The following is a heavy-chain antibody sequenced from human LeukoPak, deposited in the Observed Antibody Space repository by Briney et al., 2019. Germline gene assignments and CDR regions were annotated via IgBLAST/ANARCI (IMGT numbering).Heavy chain of an antibody. J-gene: IGHJ5*02. D-gene: IGHD3-3*01. CDR3: AKSTSKYDFWSGSPGFDP. CDR1: GGSISSYY. CDR2: IYTSGST. V-gene: IGHV4-4*07. Sequence: SETLSLTCTVSGGSISSYYWSWIRQPAGKGLEWIGRIYTSGSTNYNPSLKSRVTISVDTSKNQFSLKLSSVTAADTAVYYCAKSTSKYDFWSGSPGFDPWGQGTLVTVSS.